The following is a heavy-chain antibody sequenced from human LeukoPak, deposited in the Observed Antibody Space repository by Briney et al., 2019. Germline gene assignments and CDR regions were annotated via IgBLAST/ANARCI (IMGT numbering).Heavy chain of an antibody. CDR1: GYSFTTYW. V-gene: IGHV5-51*01. CDR3: ARARSCGGGSCYAEY. CDR2: IYPGDSDT. Sequence: GESLKISCKGSGYSFTTYWIGWVRQMPGKGVEWMGIIYPGDSDTRYSPSFQGQVTISVDKSISTAYLQWSSLKASDTAMYYCARARSCGGGSCYAEYWGQGTLVTVSS. J-gene: IGHJ4*02. D-gene: IGHD2-15*01.